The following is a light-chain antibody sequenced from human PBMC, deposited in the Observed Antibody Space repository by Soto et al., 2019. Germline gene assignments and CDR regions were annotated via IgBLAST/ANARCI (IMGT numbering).Light chain of an antibody. CDR2: AAS. J-gene: IGKJ3*01. CDR3: QESYSTPSVT. Sequence: DIQMTQSPSSMSASVGDSVTITCRASQSISAYLNWYQQKPGKAPKLLIYAASRLQSGVPSRFSGSGSGTDFPLTISSLQPEDFATYYCQESYSTPSVTFGPGTKVDIK. CDR1: QSISAY. V-gene: IGKV1-39*01.